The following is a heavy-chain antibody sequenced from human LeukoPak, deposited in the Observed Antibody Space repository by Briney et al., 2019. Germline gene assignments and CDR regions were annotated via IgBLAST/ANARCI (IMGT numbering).Heavy chain of an antibody. Sequence: SETLSLTCTVSGGSIRSYYWSWIRQPPGKGLEWIGYIYFSGSTSYNPSLKSRVTISVDRSKNQFSLKLNSVTAADTAVYFCARQVVAVAGTGYFDYWGQGTLVTVSS. CDR3: ARQVVAVAGTGYFDY. J-gene: IGHJ4*02. D-gene: IGHD6-19*01. CDR2: IYFSGST. CDR1: GGSIRSYY. V-gene: IGHV4-59*08.